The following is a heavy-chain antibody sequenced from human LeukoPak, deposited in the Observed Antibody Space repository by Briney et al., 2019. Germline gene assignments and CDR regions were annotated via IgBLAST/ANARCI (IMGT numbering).Heavy chain of an antibody. CDR3: ARSGWPYYFDY. D-gene: IGHD3-22*01. CDR2: IHSDGSST. CDR1: GFTFSSYW. J-gene: IGHJ4*02. Sequence: GGSLRLSCAASGFTFSSYWMHWVRQASGKGLVWVSRIHSDGSSTSYADSVRGRFTISRDDAKSTLYLQMNSLRAEDTAVYYCARSGWPYYFDYWGQGTLVTVSS. V-gene: IGHV3-74*01.